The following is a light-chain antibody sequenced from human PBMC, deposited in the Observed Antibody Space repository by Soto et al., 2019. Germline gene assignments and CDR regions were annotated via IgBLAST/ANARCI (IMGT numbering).Light chain of an antibody. CDR3: LQHNSYPYT. CDR1: QGIRNG. V-gene: IGKV1-17*01. CDR2: AAS. J-gene: IGKJ2*01. Sequence: DIQMTQSPSSLSASVGDRVTITCRASQGIRNGLGWYQQRPGKAPKRLIYAASSLQSGVPSRFSGGGSETEFTLTISSLQPEDFATYYCLQHNSYPYTFGQGTKLEIK.